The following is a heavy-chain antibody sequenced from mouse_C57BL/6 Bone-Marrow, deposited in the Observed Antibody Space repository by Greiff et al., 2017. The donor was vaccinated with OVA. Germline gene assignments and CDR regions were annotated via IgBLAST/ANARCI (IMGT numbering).Heavy chain of an antibody. J-gene: IGHJ4*01. V-gene: IGHV5-4*01. CDR1: GFTFSSYA. CDR3: ARDEGYYYGSSLYAMDY. CDR2: ISDGGSYT. D-gene: IGHD1-1*01. Sequence: EVQLVESGGGLVKPGGSLKLSCAASGFTFSSYAMSWVRQTPEKRLEWVATISDGGSYTYYPDNVKGRFTISRDNAKNNLYLQMSHLKSEDTAMYYCARDEGYYYGSSLYAMDYWAQGTSVTVSS.